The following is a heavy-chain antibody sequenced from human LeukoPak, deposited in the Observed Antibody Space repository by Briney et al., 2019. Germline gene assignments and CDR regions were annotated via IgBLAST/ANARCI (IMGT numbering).Heavy chain of an antibody. CDR3: AKMSTTSCYTCDYYYYMDV. D-gene: IGHD2-2*02. Sequence: GGSLRLSCAASGFTFSSYAMSWVRQAPGKGLEWVSAISGGGGSTYYADSVKGRFTISRDNSKNTLYLQMNSLRAEDTAVYYCAKMSTTSCYTCDYYYYMDVWGKGTTVTVSS. CDR2: ISGGGGST. CDR1: GFTFSSYA. J-gene: IGHJ6*03. V-gene: IGHV3-23*01.